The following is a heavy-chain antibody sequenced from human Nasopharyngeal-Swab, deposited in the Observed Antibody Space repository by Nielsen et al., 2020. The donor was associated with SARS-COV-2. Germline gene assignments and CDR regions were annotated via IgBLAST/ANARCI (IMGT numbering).Heavy chain of an antibody. J-gene: IGHJ6*02. CDR1: GFTFSSYE. CDR3: ARDRHGDDSRNYYYGMDV. CDR2: ISSSGSTI. Sequence: GESLKISCAASGFTFSSYEMNWVRQAPGKGLEWVSYISSSGSTIYYADSVKGRFTISRDNAKKSLYLQMNSLRAEDTAVYYCARDRHGDDSRNYYYGMDVWGQGTTVSVSS. D-gene: IGHD4-23*01. V-gene: IGHV3-48*03.